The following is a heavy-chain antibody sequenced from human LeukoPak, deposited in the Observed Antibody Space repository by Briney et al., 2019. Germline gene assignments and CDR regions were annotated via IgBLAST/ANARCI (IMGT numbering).Heavy chain of an antibody. Sequence: SETLSLTCAVYGGSFSGYYWSWIRQPPGKGLEWIGEINHSGSTNYNPSLKSRVTISVDTSKNQFSLKLSPVTAADTAVYYCARTSQLLSGWFDPWGQGTLVTVSS. D-gene: IGHD2-21*02. J-gene: IGHJ5*02. CDR1: GGSFSGYY. CDR3: ARTSQLLSGWFDP. CDR2: INHSGST. V-gene: IGHV4-34*01.